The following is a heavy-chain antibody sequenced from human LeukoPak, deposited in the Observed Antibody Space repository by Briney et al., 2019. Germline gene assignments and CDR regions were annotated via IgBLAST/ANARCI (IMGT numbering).Heavy chain of an antibody. D-gene: IGHD6-19*01. CDR3: ARKASGWYYYYGMDV. V-gene: IGHV1-3*01. CDR2: NNAGNGNT. CDR1: GYTFTSYA. Sequence: ASVKVYCKASGYTFTSYAMHWVSQAPGQRLEWMGWNNAGNGNTKYSQKFQGRVTITRDTSASTAYMELSSLRSEDTAVYYCARKASGWYYYYGMDVWGQGTTVTVSS. J-gene: IGHJ6*02.